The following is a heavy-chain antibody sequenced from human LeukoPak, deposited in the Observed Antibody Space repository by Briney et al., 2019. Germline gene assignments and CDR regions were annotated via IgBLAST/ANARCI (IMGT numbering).Heavy chain of an antibody. Sequence: PSETLSLTCAVYGGSFSGYYWSWIRQPPGKGLEWIGEINRSGSTNYNPSLKSRVTISVDTSKNQFSLKLSSVTAADTAVYYCARLGVATIGYYFDYWGQGTLVTVSS. CDR2: INRSGST. CDR1: GGSFSGYY. J-gene: IGHJ4*02. D-gene: IGHD5-12*01. CDR3: ARLGVATIGYYFDY. V-gene: IGHV4-34*01.